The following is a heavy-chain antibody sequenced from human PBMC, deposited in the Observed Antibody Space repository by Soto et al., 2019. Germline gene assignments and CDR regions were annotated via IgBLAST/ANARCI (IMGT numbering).Heavy chain of an antibody. CDR3: ARDLWGYCGTDCYPLDV. Sequence: PSKTLSLTCTVSGGSISGYYWSWIRQPPGKGLEWIGYMYNTGSTVYNPSFKSRVTISVDTSKNQFSLRLNSVTAADTAVYYCARDLWGYCGTDCYPLDVWGQGTTVTVS. V-gene: IGHV4-59*01. CDR2: MYNTGST. CDR1: GGSISGYY. D-gene: IGHD2-21*02. J-gene: IGHJ6*02.